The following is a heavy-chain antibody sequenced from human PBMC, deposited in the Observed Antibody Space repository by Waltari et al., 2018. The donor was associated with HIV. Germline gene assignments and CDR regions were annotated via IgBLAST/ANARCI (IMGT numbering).Heavy chain of an antibody. D-gene: IGHD6-13*01. CDR3: ARVIAAAGANDY. Sequence: QVQLVQSGAEVKKPGASVKVSCKASGYTFTGYSMHWVRQAPGQGLGWSGWIDPNRGGTNYAQKFKGRVTMTRDTSISTAYMELSRLRSDDTAVYYCARVIAAAGANDYWGQGTLVTVSS. CDR1: GYTFTGYS. V-gene: IGHV1-2*02. CDR2: IDPNRGGT. J-gene: IGHJ4*02.